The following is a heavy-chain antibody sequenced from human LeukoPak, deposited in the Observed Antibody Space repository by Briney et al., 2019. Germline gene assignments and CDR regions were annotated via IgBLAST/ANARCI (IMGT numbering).Heavy chain of an antibody. J-gene: IGHJ4*02. CDR1: GLTFSTYG. CDR2: IYSGGST. Sequence: PGGSLRLSCAASGLTFSTYGMHWVRQAPGKGLEWVSVIYSGGSTYYADSVKGRFTISRDNSKNTLYLQMNSLRAEDTAVYYCARDSRRILPSDWGQGTLVTVSS. V-gene: IGHV3-66*01. CDR3: ARDSRRILPSD. D-gene: IGHD2-15*01.